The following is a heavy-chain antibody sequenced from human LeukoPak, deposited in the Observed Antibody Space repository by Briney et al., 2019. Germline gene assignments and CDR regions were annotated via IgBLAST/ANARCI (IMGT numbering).Heavy chain of an antibody. D-gene: IGHD2-2*01. J-gene: IGHJ6*03. Sequence: GGSLRLSCAASGFTVSNYAMSWVRQAPGKGLEWVSTLGGGGIDTYYADSVKGRFTISRDNSKNTLYLQMNSLRAEDTAVYYCAKDRDQIYYNYYMDVWGKGTTVTVSS. CDR1: GFTVSNYA. CDR3: AKDRDQIYYNYYMDV. CDR2: LGGGGIDT. V-gene: IGHV3-23*01.